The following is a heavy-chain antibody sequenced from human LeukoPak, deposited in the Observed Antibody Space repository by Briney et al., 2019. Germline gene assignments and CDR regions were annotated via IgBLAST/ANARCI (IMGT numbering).Heavy chain of an antibody. V-gene: IGHV3-15*01. CDR3: TTDHPRVVVIPGGIDY. CDR1: GFTFCNAW. CDR2: IKRKTDGGTT. Sequence: GRTLRLSCAPSGFTFCNAWMSWVRQSPRPGLESFGGIKRKTDGGTTDYAAPVKGRFTISRDDSKNTLYLQMNSLTPEDTAVYYCTTDHPRVVVIPGGIDYCGQGTLVTVSS. D-gene: IGHD3-22*01. J-gene: IGHJ4*02.